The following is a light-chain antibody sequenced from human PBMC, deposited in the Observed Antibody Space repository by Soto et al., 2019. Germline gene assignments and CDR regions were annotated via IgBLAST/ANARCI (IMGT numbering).Light chain of an antibody. Sequence: EVVLTQSPGTLSLSPGERATLSCRASLSISNYLAWYQQKPGQAPRLLIYDASSRATGIPDRFSGSASGTEFTLTISRLEPEDLAVYYCQQYGSSRRTFGQGTKVEIK. CDR1: LSISNY. J-gene: IGKJ1*01. CDR3: QQYGSSRRT. V-gene: IGKV3-20*01. CDR2: DAS.